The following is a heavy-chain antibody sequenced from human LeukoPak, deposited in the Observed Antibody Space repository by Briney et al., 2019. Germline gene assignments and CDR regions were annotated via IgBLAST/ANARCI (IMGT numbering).Heavy chain of an antibody. CDR1: GFTVSSNY. V-gene: IGHV3-53*05. J-gene: IGHJ3*02. CDR3: AKDYLRWLQLSYAFDI. D-gene: IGHD5-24*01. Sequence: GGSLRLSCAASGFTVSSNYMSWVRQAPGKGLEWVSVIYSGGSTYYGDSVKGRFTISRDNSKNTLYLQMNSLRAEDTAVYYCAKDYLRWLQLSYAFDIWGQGTMVTVSS. CDR2: IYSGGST.